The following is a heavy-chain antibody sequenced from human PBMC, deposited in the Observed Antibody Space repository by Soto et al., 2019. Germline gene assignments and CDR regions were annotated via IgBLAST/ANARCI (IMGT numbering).Heavy chain of an antibody. D-gene: IGHD6-25*01. CDR2: IYFTGNT. J-gene: IGHJ5*02. V-gene: IGHV4-39*01. Sequence: PWETLSLTCTVSGGSITSSSHFWGWVRQPPGKGLEWIGTIYFTGNTYYTPSLKSRLTMSIDTSKNEFSLRLNSVTAADTAVYYCAGQTFTIAAASYGRSNWFDPWGPGTLVTVSS. CDR1: GGSITSSSHF. CDR3: AGQTFTIAAASYGRSNWFDP.